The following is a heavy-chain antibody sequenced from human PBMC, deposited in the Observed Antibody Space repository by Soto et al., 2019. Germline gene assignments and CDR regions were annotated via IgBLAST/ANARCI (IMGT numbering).Heavy chain of an antibody. J-gene: IGHJ4*02. V-gene: IGHV1-46*01. CDR3: AIRRVGATFVDY. D-gene: IGHD1-26*01. CDR2: INPSGGST. CDR1: GYTFTSYY. Sequence: GASVKVSCKASGYTFTSYYMHWVRQAPGQGLEWMGIINPSGGSTSYAQKFQGRVTMTRDTSTSTVYMELSSLRSEDTAVYYCAIRRVGATFVDYWGQVTLVTVSS.